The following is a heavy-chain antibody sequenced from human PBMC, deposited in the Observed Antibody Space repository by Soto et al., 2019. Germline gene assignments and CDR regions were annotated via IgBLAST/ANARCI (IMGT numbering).Heavy chain of an antibody. Sequence: GASVKVSCKASGGTFSSYAISWVRQAPGQGLEWMGGIIPIFGTANYAQKFQGRVTITADESTSTAYMELSSLRSEDTAVYYCARFTLVTRGMDVWGQGTTVTAP. V-gene: IGHV1-69*13. D-gene: IGHD3-9*01. J-gene: IGHJ6*02. CDR1: GGTFSSYA. CDR3: ARFTLVTRGMDV. CDR2: IIPIFGTA.